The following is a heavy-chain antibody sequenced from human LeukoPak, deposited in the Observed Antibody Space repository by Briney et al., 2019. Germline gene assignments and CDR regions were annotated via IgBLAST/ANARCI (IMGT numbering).Heavy chain of an antibody. V-gene: IGHV1-69*05. CDR3: ARDSGGYSSSFLDY. J-gene: IGHJ4*02. CDR2: IIPIFGTA. D-gene: IGHD6-13*01. Sequence: GSSVKVSCKASGGTFSSYAISWVRQAPGQGVEWMGGIIPIFGTANCAQKFQGRVTITTDESTSTAYMELSSLRSEDTAVYYCARDSGGYSSSFLDYWGQGTLVTVSS. CDR1: GGTFSSYA.